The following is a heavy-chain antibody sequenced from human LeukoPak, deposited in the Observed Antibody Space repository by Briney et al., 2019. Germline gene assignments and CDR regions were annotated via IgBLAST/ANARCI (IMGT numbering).Heavy chain of an antibody. D-gene: IGHD3-22*01. CDR1: GYTFTGYY. Sequence: ASVKVSCKASGYTFTGYYMHWVRQAPGQGLEWMGWINPNSGGANYAQKFQGRVTMTRDTSISTAYMELSSLRSDDTAVYYCARVLIRRHYETSGYCYDDPWGQGTLVTVSS. CDR2: INPNSGGA. V-gene: IGHV1-2*02. J-gene: IGHJ5*02. CDR3: ARVLIRRHYETSGYCYDDP.